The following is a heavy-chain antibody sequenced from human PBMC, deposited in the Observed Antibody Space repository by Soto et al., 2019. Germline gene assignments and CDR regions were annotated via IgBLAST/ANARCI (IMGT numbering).Heavy chain of an antibody. Sequence: GGSLRLSCAASGFTFSGYTIHWVRQAPGKGLEWLALIWFDGSNKYYADSVKGRFTISRDNARNTLYLQMNSLRAGDTAVYYCARYLGYNYGHPFDYWGQGTLVTVSS. CDR3: ARYLGYNYGHPFDY. J-gene: IGHJ4*02. CDR2: IWFDGSNK. V-gene: IGHV3-33*01. CDR1: GFTFSGYT. D-gene: IGHD5-18*01.